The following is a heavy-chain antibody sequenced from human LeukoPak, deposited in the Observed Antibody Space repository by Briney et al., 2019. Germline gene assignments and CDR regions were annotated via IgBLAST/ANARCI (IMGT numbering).Heavy chain of an antibody. CDR2: IYYSGST. CDR3: ARVAYSSSWYPRGYYYYYYGMDV. J-gene: IGHJ6*02. V-gene: IGHV4-30-4*01. CDR1: GGSISSGDYY. Sequence: SETLSLTCTVSGGSISSGDYYWSWIRQPPGKGLEWIGYIYYSGSTYYNPSLKSRVTISVDTSKSQFSLKLSSVTAADTAVYYCARVAYSSSWYPRGYYYYYYGMDVWGQGTTVTVSS. D-gene: IGHD6-13*01.